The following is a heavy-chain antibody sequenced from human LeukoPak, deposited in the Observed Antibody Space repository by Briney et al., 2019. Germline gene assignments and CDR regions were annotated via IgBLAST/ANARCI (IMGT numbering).Heavy chain of an antibody. D-gene: IGHD6-6*01. CDR2: IYYSGST. V-gene: IGHV4-59*01. CDR1: GGSISSYY. CDR3: ARLPRIAARPYYFDY. J-gene: IGHJ4*02. Sequence: SETLSLTCTVSGGSISSYYWSWIRQPPGKGLEWIGYIYYSGSTNYNPSLKRRVTISVDTSKNQFSLKLSSVTAADTAVYYCARLPRIAARPYYFDYWGQGTLVTVSS.